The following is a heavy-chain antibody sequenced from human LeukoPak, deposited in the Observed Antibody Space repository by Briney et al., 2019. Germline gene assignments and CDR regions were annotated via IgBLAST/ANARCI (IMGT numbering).Heavy chain of an antibody. V-gene: IGHV4-34*01. Sequence: SETLSLTCAVYGGSFSGYYWSWIRQPPGKGLEWIGEINHSGSTNYNPSLKSRVTISVDTSKNQFSLKLSSVTAADTAVYYCARDRYYGSGSYYNPRRGYFDYWGQGTPVTVSS. J-gene: IGHJ4*02. CDR1: GGSFSGYY. D-gene: IGHD3-10*01. CDR2: INHSGST. CDR3: ARDRYYGSGSYYNPRRGYFDY.